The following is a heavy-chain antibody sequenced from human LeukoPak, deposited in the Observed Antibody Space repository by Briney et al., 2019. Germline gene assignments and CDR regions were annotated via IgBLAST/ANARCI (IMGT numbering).Heavy chain of an antibody. CDR1: GFTFSDYY. CDR2: ISGSSSYT. CDR3: TRITVVAGNTYLADH. Sequence: GGSLRLSCAASGFTFSDYYMSWIRQVPGKGLEWVSYISGSSSYTNYADSVKGRFTISRDNANNSLYLQMNSLRAEDTAVYYCTRITVVAGNTYLADHWGQGTLVTVSS. V-gene: IGHV3-11*03. D-gene: IGHD6-19*01. J-gene: IGHJ4*02.